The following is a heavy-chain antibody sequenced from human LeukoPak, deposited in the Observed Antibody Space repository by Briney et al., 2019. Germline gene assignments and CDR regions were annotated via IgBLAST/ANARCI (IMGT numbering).Heavy chain of an antibody. J-gene: IGHJ4*02. CDR2: INHSGST. CDR3: ATSTQNCSSTSCYLGY. Sequence: SETLSLTCAVYGGSFSGYYWSWIRQPPGKGLEWIGEINHSGSTNYNPSLKSRVTISVDTSKNQFSLKLSSVTAADTAVYYCATSTQNCSSTSCYLGYWGQGTLVTVSS. CDR1: GGSFSGYY. D-gene: IGHD2-2*01. V-gene: IGHV4-34*01.